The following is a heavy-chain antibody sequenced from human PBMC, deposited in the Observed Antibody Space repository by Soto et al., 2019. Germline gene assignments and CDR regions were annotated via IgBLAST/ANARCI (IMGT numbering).Heavy chain of an antibody. V-gene: IGHV1-46*01. CDR1: GYTFTSYY. CDR2: INPSGGST. CDR3: ARCLGPIVVVPAANPGATGYYYGMDV. Sequence: ASVKVSCKASGYTFTSYYMHWVRQAPGQGRAWMGIINPSGGSTSYAQKFQGRVTMTRDTSTSTVYMELSSLRSEDTAVYYCARCLGPIVVVPAANPGATGYYYGMDVWGQGTTVTVSS. J-gene: IGHJ6*02. D-gene: IGHD2-2*01.